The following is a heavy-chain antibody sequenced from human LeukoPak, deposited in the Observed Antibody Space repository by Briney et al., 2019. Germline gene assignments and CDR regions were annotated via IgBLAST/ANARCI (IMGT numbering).Heavy chain of an antibody. CDR1: GGSISSGGYY. J-gene: IGHJ5*02. CDR3: ARGAILSRRWFDP. V-gene: IGHV4-30-2*01. Sequence: PSETLSLTCTVSGGSISSGGYYWSWIRQPPGKGLEWIGYIYHSGSTYYNPSLKSRVTISVDTSKNQFSLKLSSVTAADTAVYYCARGAILSRRWFDPWGQGTLVTVSS. D-gene: IGHD2-15*01. CDR2: IYHSGST.